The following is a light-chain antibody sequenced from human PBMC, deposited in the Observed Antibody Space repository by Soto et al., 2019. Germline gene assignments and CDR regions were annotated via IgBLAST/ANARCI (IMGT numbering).Light chain of an antibody. CDR3: SPYTSSSTYV. V-gene: IGLV2-14*01. CDR2: EVS. CDR1: SSDVGGYNY. Sequence: SALTQPASVSGSPGQSITISCTGTSSDVGGYNYVSWYQQHPGKAPKLMIYEVSNRPSGVSNRFSGSKSGSTASLTISGLQAEDEADYYCSPYTSSSTYVFGTGTKVTVL. J-gene: IGLJ1*01.